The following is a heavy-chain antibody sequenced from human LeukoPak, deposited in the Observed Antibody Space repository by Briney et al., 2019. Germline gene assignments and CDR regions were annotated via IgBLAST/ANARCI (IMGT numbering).Heavy chain of an antibody. CDR3: ARDQTPHYYDSSGYYRNDAFDI. CDR2: ASSRSTTI. D-gene: IGHD3-22*01. V-gene: IGHV3-48*02. Sequence: RGSLRLSCAASEFTFSSYSMNWVRQAPGKGLEWVSYASSRSTTIYYADSVKGRFTISRDNAKNSLYLQMNSLRDEDTAVYYCARDQTPHYYDSSGYYRNDAFDIWGQGTMVTVPS. CDR1: EFTFSSYS. J-gene: IGHJ3*02.